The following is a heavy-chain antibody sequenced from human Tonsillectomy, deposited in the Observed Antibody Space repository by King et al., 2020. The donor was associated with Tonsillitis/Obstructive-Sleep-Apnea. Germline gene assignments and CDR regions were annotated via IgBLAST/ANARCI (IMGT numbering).Heavy chain of an antibody. Sequence: VQLQESGPGLVKPSETLSLTCTVSGGSISGYYWTWIRQPPRKGLEWIGHMYYSGKNDYNPFLKSRVTISLDMSKNQFSLKVNSMTAADTAVYYCARALGSGLSDYWGQGTLVTVSS. J-gene: IGHJ4*02. CDR3: ARALGSGLSDY. CDR2: MYYSGKN. V-gene: IGHV4-59*01. CDR1: GGSISGYY. D-gene: IGHD2/OR15-2a*01.